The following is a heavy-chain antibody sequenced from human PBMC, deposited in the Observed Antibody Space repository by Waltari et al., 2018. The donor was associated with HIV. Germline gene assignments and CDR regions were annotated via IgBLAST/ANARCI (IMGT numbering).Heavy chain of an antibody. D-gene: IGHD1-26*01. CDR3: SRPSGPLHSYGMDV. V-gene: IGHV3-49*03. Sequence: ELYLLVSSVGLVQPGGSLRPSARGSGFVVGGFGRSWFRQAPGKGLEWVGFITSEAYGGTAEYAASVTGRFTISREDSKSTAYMQMNRLESEDTGVYFCSRPSGPLHSYGMDVWGQGTTVIVSS. CDR2: ITSEAYGGTA. CDR1: GFVVGGFG. J-gene: IGHJ6*02.